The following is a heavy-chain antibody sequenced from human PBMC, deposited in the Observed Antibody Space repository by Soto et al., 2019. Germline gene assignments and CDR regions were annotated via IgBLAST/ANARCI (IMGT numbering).Heavy chain of an antibody. CDR1: GFTFSSYD. CDR3: AKDHYDFWSGPSYYCYYMDV. D-gene: IGHD3-3*01. J-gene: IGHJ6*03. V-gene: IGHV3-13*01. Sequence: GSLRLSCAASGFTFSSYDMHWVRQATGKGLEWVSAIGTAGDTYYPGSVKGRFTISRENAKNSLYLQMNSLRAEDTAVYYCAKDHYDFWSGPSYYCYYMDVWGKGTTVTVSS. CDR2: IGTAGDT.